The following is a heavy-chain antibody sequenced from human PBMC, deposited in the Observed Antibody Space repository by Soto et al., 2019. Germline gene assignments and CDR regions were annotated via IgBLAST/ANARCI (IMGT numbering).Heavy chain of an antibody. CDR3: ARDRSADRFVQYFQH. Sequence: GGSLRLSCAASGFIFTSDSMVWVRLAPGKGLEWVASISSGSDSIFYADSVKGRFTVSGDNAKKSLFLQMNNLRAEDTAVYFCARDRSADRFVQYFQHWGQGTQVTVSS. CDR2: ISSGSDSI. J-gene: IGHJ1*01. D-gene: IGHD6-19*01. CDR1: GFIFTSDS. V-gene: IGHV3-21*01.